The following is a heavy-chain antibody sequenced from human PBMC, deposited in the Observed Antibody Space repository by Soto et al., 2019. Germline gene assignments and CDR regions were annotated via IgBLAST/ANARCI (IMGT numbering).Heavy chain of an antibody. V-gene: IGHV1-2*04. Sequence: ASVKVSCKASGYTFTGYYMHWVRQVPGQGLEWMGWINPNSGGTNYAQKFQGWVTMTRDTSISTAYMELSRLRSDDTAVYYCARGERITMVRGVPRIDDWGQGTLVTVSS. D-gene: IGHD3-10*01. CDR1: GYTFTGYY. CDR3: ARGERITMVRGVPRIDD. J-gene: IGHJ4*02. CDR2: INPNSGGT.